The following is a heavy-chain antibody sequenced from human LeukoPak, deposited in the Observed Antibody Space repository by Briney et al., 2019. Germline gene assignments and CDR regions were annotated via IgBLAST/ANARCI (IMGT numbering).Heavy chain of an antibody. Sequence: SETLSLTCAVYGGSFSGYYWSWIRQPPGKGLEWIGEINHSGSTNYNPSLKSRVTISVDTSKNQFSLKLSSVTAADTAVYYCARPGYYDSSGYYRPDYWGQGTLVTVSS. D-gene: IGHD3-22*01. V-gene: IGHV4-34*01. CDR1: GGSFSGYY. CDR3: ARPGYYDSSGYYRPDY. CDR2: INHSGST. J-gene: IGHJ4*02.